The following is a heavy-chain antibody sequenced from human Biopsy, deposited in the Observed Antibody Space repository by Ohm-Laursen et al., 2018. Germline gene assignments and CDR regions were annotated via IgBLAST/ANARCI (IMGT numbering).Heavy chain of an antibody. CDR3: ARDPLNGHKHFDY. CDR2: INCKTGAT. J-gene: IGHJ4*02. Sequence: VASVKVSCKASSYTFTDYNIHWMRQAPGQGLEWLGYINCKTGATNYAQKFQSTVTMPRDTSISTAYLALGSLRSADTAIYYCARDPLNGHKHFDYWGQGSLVTVSS. V-gene: IGHV1-2*02. D-gene: IGHD2-8*01. CDR1: SYTFTDYN.